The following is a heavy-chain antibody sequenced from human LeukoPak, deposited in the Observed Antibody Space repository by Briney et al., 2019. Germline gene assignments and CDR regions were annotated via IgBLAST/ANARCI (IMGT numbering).Heavy chain of an antibody. CDR3: ASSDYYGSGRKGMDV. D-gene: IGHD3-10*01. CDR2: ISSSSSTI. Sequence: PGGSLRLSCAASGFTFSDYYMSWIRQAPGKGLEWVSYISSSSSTIYYADSVKGRFTISRDNAKNSLYLQMNSLRAEDTAVYYCASSDYYGSGRKGMDVWGQGTTVTVSS. J-gene: IGHJ6*02. CDR1: GFTFSDYY. V-gene: IGHV3-11*04.